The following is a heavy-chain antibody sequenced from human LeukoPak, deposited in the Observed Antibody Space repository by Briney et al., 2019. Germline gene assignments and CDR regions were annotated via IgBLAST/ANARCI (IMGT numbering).Heavy chain of an antibody. V-gene: IGHV3-30*18. J-gene: IGHJ6*02. CDR3: AKDRGRDILTGHDYYYGMDV. CDR1: GFTFSSYG. Sequence: QPGGALRLSCAASGFTFSSYGMHWVRQAPGTGLEWVPVISYDGSNKYYADSVKGRFTISRDNSKNTLYLQMNSLRAEDPAVYYCAKDRGRDILTGHDYYYGMDVWGQGTTVTVSS. CDR2: ISYDGSNK. D-gene: IGHD3-9*01.